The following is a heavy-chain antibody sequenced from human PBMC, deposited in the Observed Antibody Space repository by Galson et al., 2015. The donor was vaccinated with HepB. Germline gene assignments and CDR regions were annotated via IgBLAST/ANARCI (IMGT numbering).Heavy chain of an antibody. V-gene: IGHV4-31*03. D-gene: IGHD3-10*01. CDR3: ARQLGASKTYLAYGSGTIDY. J-gene: IGHJ4*02. Sequence: TLSLTCTVSGGSISSGGYYWSWIRQHPGKGLEWIGCIYYSGSTYYNPSLKSRVTISVDTSKNQFSLKLSSVTAADTAVYYCARQLGASKTYLAYGSGTIDYWGQGTLVTVSS. CDR2: IYYSGST. CDR1: GGSISSGGYY.